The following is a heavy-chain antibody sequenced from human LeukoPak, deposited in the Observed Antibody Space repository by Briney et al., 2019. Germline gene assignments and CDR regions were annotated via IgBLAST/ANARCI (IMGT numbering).Heavy chain of an antibody. D-gene: IGHD3-9*01. CDR1: GFTFSSYW. J-gene: IGHJ4*02. CDR3: ASAATRGRYFDWLLS. Sequence: GGSLRLSCAASGFTFSSYWMSWVSQAPGKGLEWVANIKQEGSEKYYVDSVKGRSTISRDNAKNSLYLEMNSLRADDTAVYYCASAATRGRYFDWLLSWGQGTMVTVSS. CDR2: IKQEGSEK. V-gene: IGHV3-7*01.